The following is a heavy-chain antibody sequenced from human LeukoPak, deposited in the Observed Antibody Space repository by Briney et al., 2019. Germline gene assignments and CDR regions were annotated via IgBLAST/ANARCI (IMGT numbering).Heavy chain of an antibody. CDR1: GDSIINYY. J-gene: IGHJ4*02. Sequence: PSETLSLTCTVSGDSIINYYWSWIRQSPGKELEWIGYMYNRGSTIYNPSLKSRVTISTDTSKNQFSLRLTSVTAADTAVYYCARAEKAVTGTLDSWGQGTLITVSS. CDR3: ARAEKAVTGTLDS. CDR2: MYNRGST. D-gene: IGHD6-19*01. V-gene: IGHV4-59*01.